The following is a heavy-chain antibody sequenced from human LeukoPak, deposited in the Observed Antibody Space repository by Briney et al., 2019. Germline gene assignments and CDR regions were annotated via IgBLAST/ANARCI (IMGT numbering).Heavy chain of an antibody. D-gene: IGHD6-19*01. J-gene: IGHJ4*02. Sequence: GGSLRLSCAASGFTFSSYWMSWVRQTPGKGLEWVANIKQDGSEKTYVDSVKGRFTISRDNAKNSLYLQMNSLRVEDTAVYSCLYGGWFFNYWGQGTLVTVSS. CDR3: LYGGWFFNY. CDR2: IKQDGSEK. V-gene: IGHV3-7*01. CDR1: GFTFSSYW.